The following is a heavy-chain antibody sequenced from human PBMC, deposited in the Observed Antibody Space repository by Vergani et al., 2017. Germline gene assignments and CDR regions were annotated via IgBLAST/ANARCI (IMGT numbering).Heavy chain of an antibody. D-gene: IGHD1-26*01. CDR2: ISGSGGST. V-gene: IGHV3-23*01. CDR3: AKVPINDPYPGSYFDY. CDR1: GFTFSSYA. J-gene: IGHJ4*02. Sequence: EVQLLESGGGLVQPGGSLRLSCAASGFTFSSYAMSWVRQAPGKGLEWVSAISGSGGSTYYADSVKGRFTISRDNSKNTLYLQMNSLRAEDTAVYYVAKVPINDPYPGSYFDYWGQGTLVTVSS.